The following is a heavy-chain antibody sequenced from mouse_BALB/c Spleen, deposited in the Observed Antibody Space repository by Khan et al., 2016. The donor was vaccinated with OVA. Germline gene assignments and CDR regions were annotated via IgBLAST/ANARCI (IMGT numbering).Heavy chain of an antibody. CDR2: IWAGEST. CDR1: GFSLTRYG. CDR3: ARSKYLARY. Sequence: QVQLKQSGPGLVAPSQCLSITCTVSGFSLTRYGVHWVRQPPGKGLEWLGLIWAGESTNYNSTLMTRLSISRDNSNIQVFLMINSRQTDDTAVYYCARSKYLARYWGQGTTLTVSS. J-gene: IGHJ2*01. V-gene: IGHV2-9*02. D-gene: IGHD3-3*01.